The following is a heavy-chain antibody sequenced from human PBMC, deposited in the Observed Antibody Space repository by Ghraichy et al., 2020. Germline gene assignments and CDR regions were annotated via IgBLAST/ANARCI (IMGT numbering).Heavy chain of an antibody. V-gene: IGHV3-21*01. CDR1: AFTFSTYT. J-gene: IGHJ6*02. CDR2: ISSSSSYM. CDR3: ARGMYYYASGSYSYSYYGLDV. Sequence: GVLNISCAASAFTFSTYTMNWVRQAPGKGLEWVSSISSSSSYMYYADSVKGRFTISRDNAKNSLYLQMNSLRAEDTAVYYCARGMYYYASGSYSYSYYGLDVWGQGTTVTVS. D-gene: IGHD3-10*01.